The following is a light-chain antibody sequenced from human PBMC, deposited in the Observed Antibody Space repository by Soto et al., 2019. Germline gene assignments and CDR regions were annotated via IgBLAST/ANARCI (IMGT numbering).Light chain of an antibody. CDR2: KAS. CDR3: QQYYSHPLT. CDR1: QTISSW. J-gene: IGKJ5*01. V-gene: IGKV1-5*03. Sequence: DIQMTQSPSTLSGSVGDRVTITCRASQTISSWLAWYQQKPGKAPKLLIYKASTLKSGVPSRFSGSGSGTEFTLTISNLQPEDFATYYCQQYYSHPLTFGQGTRLAIK.